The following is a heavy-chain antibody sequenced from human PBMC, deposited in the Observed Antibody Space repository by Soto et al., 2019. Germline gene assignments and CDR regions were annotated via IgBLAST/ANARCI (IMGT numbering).Heavy chain of an antibody. CDR2: TRNKANSDTT. J-gene: IGHJ4*02. D-gene: IGHD6-19*01. CDR3: ARAGSSSGWRTVDY. V-gene: IGHV3-72*01. CDR1: GFTFSDHY. Sequence: EVQLVESGGGLVQPGESLRLYCAASGFTFSDHYMDWVRQAPGKGLEWVGRTRNKANSDTTEYAASVKGRFTISRDDSKNSLYLQMNSLKTEDTAVYYCARAGSSSGWRTVDYWGQGTLVTVSS.